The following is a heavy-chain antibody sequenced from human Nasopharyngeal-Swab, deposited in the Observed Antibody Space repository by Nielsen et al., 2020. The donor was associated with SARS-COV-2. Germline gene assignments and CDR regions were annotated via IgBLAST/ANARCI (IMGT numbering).Heavy chain of an antibody. CDR2: ISHNSGT. CDR1: GGSFSANY. J-gene: IGHJ5*02. Sequence: SETLSLTCAVSGGSFSANYWGWIRQPPGKGLEWIGYISHNSGTSYNPSLKSRVTMFMDTSKNQFSLRLRSVTAADTAVYYCAKEGATGWFDPWGQGTLVTVSS. V-gene: IGHV4-59*01. CDR3: AKEGATGWFDP.